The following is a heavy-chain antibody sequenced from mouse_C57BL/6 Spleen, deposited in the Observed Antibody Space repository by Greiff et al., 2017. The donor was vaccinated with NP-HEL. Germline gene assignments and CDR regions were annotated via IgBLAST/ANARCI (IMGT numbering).Heavy chain of an antibody. CDR3: ARSLYYGNYLYYFDY. CDR1: GYAFSSYW. CDR2: IYPGDGDT. D-gene: IGHD2-1*01. V-gene: IGHV1-80*01. Sequence: LVESGAELVKPGASVKISCKASGYAFSSYWMNWVKQRPGKGLEWIGQIYPGDGDTNYNGKFKGKATLTADKSSSTAYMQLSSLTSEDSAVYFCARSLYYGNYLYYFDYWGQGTTLTVSS. J-gene: IGHJ2*01.